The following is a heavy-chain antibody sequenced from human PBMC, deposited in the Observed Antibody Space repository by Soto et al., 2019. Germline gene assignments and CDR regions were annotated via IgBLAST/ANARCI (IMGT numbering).Heavy chain of an antibody. CDR2: ISYDGSNK. CDR1: GFTFSSYG. V-gene: IGHV3-30*18. CDR3: AKGGEIVVVIPGYFDY. D-gene: IGHD3-22*01. Sequence: GGSLRLSCAASGFTFSSYGMHWVRQAPGKGLEWVAVISYDGSNKYYADSVKGRFTISRDNSKNTLYLQMNSLRAEDTAVYYCAKGGEIVVVIPGYFDYWGQGTLVTVSS. J-gene: IGHJ4*02.